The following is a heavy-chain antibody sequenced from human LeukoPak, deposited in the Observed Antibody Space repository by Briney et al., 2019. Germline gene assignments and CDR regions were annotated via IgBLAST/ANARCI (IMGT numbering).Heavy chain of an antibody. CDR2: TNTYNGYT. CDR3: ARDQYYDSKGWFDP. Sequence: ASVKVSCKASGYTFNSCGITWVRQAPGQGLEWMGWTNTYNGYTNYEQKLQGRVTMTTDTSTRTAYMELRSLRSDDTAVYYCARDQYYDSKGWFDPWGQGTLVTVSS. D-gene: IGHD3-22*01. J-gene: IGHJ5*02. CDR1: GYTFNSCG. V-gene: IGHV1-18*01.